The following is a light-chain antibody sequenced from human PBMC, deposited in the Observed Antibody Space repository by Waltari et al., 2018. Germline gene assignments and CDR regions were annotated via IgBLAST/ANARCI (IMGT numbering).Light chain of an antibody. CDR2: GAS. CDR1: QSVSSN. V-gene: IGKV3-15*01. J-gene: IGKJ4*01. Sequence: EIVMTQSPATLSVSPGERATLSCRASQSVSSNLDWYQQKPGQAPRLLIYGASTRATGIPARFSGSGSGTEFTLTISRLQSEDFAVYYCQQYNNWPPTFGGGTKVEIK. CDR3: QQYNNWPPT.